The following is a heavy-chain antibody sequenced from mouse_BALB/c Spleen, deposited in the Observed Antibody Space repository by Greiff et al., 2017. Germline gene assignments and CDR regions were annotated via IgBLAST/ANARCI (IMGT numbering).Heavy chain of an antibody. CDR2: INPSTGYT. CDR3: ARYDGYYPFAY. Sequence: QVQLQQSGAELAKPGASVKMSCKASGYTFTSYWMHWVKQRPGQGLEWIGYINPSTGYTEYNQKFKDKATLTADKSSSTAYMQLSSLTSEDSAVYYCARYDGYYPFAYWGQGTLVTVSA. V-gene: IGHV1-7*01. CDR1: GYTFTSYW. D-gene: IGHD2-3*01. J-gene: IGHJ3*01.